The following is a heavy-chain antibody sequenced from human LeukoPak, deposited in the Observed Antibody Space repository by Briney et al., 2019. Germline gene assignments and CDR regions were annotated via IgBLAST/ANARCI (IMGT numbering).Heavy chain of an antibody. CDR2: IYSGGST. CDR1: GFTVSSNY. CDR3: AKGPHQYDSSGYPI. V-gene: IGHV3-53*01. Sequence: PGGSLRLSCAASGFTVSSNYMSWVRQAPGKGLEWVSVIYSGGSTYYADSVKGRFTISRDNSKNTLYLQMNSLRAEDTAVYYCAKGPHQYDSSGYPIWGQGTLVTVSS. J-gene: IGHJ4*02. D-gene: IGHD3-22*01.